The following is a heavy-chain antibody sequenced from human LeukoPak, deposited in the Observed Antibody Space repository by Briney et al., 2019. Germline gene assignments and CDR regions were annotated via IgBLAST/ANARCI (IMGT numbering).Heavy chain of an antibody. CDR1: GGSISSSSYY. V-gene: IGHV4-39*01. CDR3: ARLRPSKPDY. J-gene: IGHJ4*02. Sequence: SETLSLTCTVSGGSISSSSYYWGWIRQPPGKGLEWIGNIYYSGSTYYNPFLKSRVTISVDTSKNQFSLKLSSVTAADTAVYYCARLRPSKPDYWGQGTLVTVSS. CDR2: IYYSGST. D-gene: IGHD3-3*02.